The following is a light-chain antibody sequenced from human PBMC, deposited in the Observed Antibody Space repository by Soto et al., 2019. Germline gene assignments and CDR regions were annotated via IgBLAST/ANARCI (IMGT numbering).Light chain of an antibody. V-gene: IGKV3-20*01. CDR2: GAS. CDR1: QSVSSSY. J-gene: IGKJ1*01. CDR3: QQYGSSPWT. Sequence: EIVLTQSPGTLSLSPGERAILSCMASQSVSSSYLAWYQQKPGQAPRLLIYGASSRATGIPDRFSGSGSGTDFTLTISRLEPEDFAVYYCQQYGSSPWTFGQGTKVDIK.